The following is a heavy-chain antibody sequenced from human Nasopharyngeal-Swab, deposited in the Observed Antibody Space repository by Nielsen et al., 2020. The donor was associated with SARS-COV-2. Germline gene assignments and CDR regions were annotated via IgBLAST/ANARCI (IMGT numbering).Heavy chain of an antibody. CDR3: ARGPRPKRHLDY. D-gene: IGHD1-1*01. Sequence: ASVKVSCKTSGYTFASFDINWVRQATGRGLEWVGWMHLDSGDTHYAQEFQGKVTLTRDTSRSTAYMELSSLRSEDTAVYYCARGPRPKRHLDYWGQGTLVTVSS. CDR1: GYTFASFD. V-gene: IGHV1-8*01. CDR2: MHLDSGDT. J-gene: IGHJ4*02.